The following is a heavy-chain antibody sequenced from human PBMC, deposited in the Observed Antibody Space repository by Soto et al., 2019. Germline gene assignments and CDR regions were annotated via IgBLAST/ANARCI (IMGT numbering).Heavy chain of an antibody. CDR3: ARDRGYCSGGSCYSVFSWFGA. CDR1: GYTFTSYA. V-gene: IGHV1-3*01. CDR2: INAGNGNT. D-gene: IGHD2-15*01. Sequence: ASVKVSCKASGYTFTSYAMHWVRQAPGQRLEWMGWINAGNGNTKYSQKFQGRVTITRDTSASTAYMELSSLRSEDTAVYYCARDRGYCSGGSCYSVFSWFGAWG. J-gene: IGHJ5*01.